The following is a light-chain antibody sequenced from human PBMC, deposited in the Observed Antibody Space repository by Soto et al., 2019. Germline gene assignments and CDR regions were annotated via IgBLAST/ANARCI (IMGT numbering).Light chain of an antibody. CDR3: QQYVSPPWT. CDR1: QSLSKTY. CDR2: GAS. Sequence: EIVLTQSPGTLSSSPGERATLSCRASQSLSKTYLAWYQKKPGQAPRLLIDGASNRATGTPDRFSGSGSGTDFTLIISSLEPEDFAVYYCQQYVSPPWTFGQGTKV. V-gene: IGKV3-20*01. J-gene: IGKJ1*01.